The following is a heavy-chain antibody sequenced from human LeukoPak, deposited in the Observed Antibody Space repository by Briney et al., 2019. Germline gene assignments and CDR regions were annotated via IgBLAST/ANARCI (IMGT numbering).Heavy chain of an antibody. J-gene: IGHJ4*02. V-gene: IGHV3-7*01. CDR1: GFIFNDFW. Sequence: GGSLRLSCAASGFIFNDFWMSWVRQAPGEGLEWVANIRQDGGAKNYVDSVKGRFTISRDNAKKSLYLQMNSLRAEDTAVYYCAPPPIAATGNWGQGTLVTVSS. D-gene: IGHD6-13*01. CDR2: IRQDGGAK. CDR3: APPPIAATGN.